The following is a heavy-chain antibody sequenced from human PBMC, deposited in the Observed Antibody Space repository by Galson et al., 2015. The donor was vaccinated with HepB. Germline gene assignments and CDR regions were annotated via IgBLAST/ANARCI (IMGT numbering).Heavy chain of an antibody. CDR3: AREDTDYDFYYYYYMDV. D-gene: IGHD4-17*01. CDR1: AYTFTRYA. J-gene: IGHJ6*03. V-gene: IGHV1-3*01. CDR2: INAGNGNT. Sequence: SVKVSCKASAYTFTRYAIHWVRQAPGQRLEWMGWINAGNGNTKYSQKSQGRVTITRDTSASIAYMELSSLRFEDTAVYYCAREDTDYDFYYYYYMDVWGKGTTVTVSS.